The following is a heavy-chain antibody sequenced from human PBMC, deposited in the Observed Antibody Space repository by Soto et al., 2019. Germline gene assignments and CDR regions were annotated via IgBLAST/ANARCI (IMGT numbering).Heavy chain of an antibody. V-gene: IGHV5-51*01. CDR3: ARSRRGAYSSGWYSPSGYYNYGIDV. CDR2: IYPGDSDT. J-gene: IGHJ6*02. CDR1: GYSFSTYW. D-gene: IGHD6-19*01. Sequence: PGESMKISSKASGYSFSTYWIGWVSQKTGKGLEWMGIIYPGDSDTKYSPSLQGQVTISADTSISTAYLQWTSLKASDTAMYYCARSRRGAYSSGWYSPSGYYNYGIDVWGQGTKVTVSS.